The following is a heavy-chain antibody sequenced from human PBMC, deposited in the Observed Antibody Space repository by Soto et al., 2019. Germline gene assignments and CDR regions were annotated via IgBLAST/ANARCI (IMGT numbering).Heavy chain of an antibody. CDR1: GGSFSGYY. D-gene: IGHD2-21*01. Sequence: SETLSLTCAIYGGSFSGYYWSWLSQPPGKGLEWIGEINHSGSTIYNPSLKSRVTISVDTSKNRLSPELSNVTAADTAVYYCARDGAGAYGLGWFDPWGQGILVTVSS. CDR3: ARDGAGAYGLGWFDP. J-gene: IGHJ5*02. V-gene: IGHV4-34*01. CDR2: INHSGST.